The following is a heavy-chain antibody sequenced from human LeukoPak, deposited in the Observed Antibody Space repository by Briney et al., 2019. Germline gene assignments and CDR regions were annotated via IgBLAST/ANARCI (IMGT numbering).Heavy chain of an antibody. Sequence: GGSLRLSCSASGFNFSAYWMTWVRQAPGKGLEWVANIKDDGSDRYYMEFVKGRFTISRDNAKNSLHLQLNSLRAEDTAVYYCARDFYYYGSGKYFSVDVFDIWGQGTLVTVSS. CDR3: ARDFYYYGSGKYFSVDVFDI. J-gene: IGHJ3*02. D-gene: IGHD3-10*01. CDR2: IKDDGSDR. V-gene: IGHV3-7*01. CDR1: GFNFSAYW.